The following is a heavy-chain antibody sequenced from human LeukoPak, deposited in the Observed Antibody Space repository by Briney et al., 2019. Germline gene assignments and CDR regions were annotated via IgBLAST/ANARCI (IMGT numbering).Heavy chain of an antibody. CDR1: GFSFSRYI. J-gene: IGHJ4*02. D-gene: IGHD6-19*01. CDR3: ARDRDGSGWHDY. V-gene: IGHV3-21*01. CDR2: ISSSSSYI. Sequence: GGSLRLSCTASGFSFSRYIMNWVRQAPGKGLEWVSSISSSSSYIYFADSVKGRFTSSRDNVKNSLYLQMNSLRAEDTAVYYCARDRDGSGWHDYWGQGTLVTVSS.